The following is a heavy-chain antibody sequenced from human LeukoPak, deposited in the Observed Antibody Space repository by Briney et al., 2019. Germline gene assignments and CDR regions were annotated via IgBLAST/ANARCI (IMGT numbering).Heavy chain of an antibody. D-gene: IGHD6-19*01. V-gene: IGHV1-2*02. CDR2: INPNSGGT. CDR1: GYTFTGYY. J-gene: IGHJ4*02. Sequence: ASVKVSCKASGYTFTGYYMHWVRQAPGQGVEWMGWINPNSGGTNYAQKFQGRVTMTSDTSISTAYMELSRLRSDDTAVYYCVTAEAVAGFDYWGQGTLVTVSS. CDR3: VTAEAVAGFDY.